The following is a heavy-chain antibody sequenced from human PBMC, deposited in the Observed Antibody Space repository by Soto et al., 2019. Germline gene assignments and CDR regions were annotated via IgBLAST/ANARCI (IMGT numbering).Heavy chain of an antibody. J-gene: IGHJ6*02. CDR2: ISYDGSNK. V-gene: IGHV3-30*18. Sequence: PGGSLRLSCAASGFTFSSYGMHWVRQAPGKGLEWVAVISYDGSNKYYADSVKGRFTISRDNSKNTLYLQMNSLRAEDTAVYYCAKSLHTARYYYYGMDVWGQGTTVTVSS. CDR1: GFTFSSYG. CDR3: AKSLHTARYYYYGMDV. D-gene: IGHD3-16*01.